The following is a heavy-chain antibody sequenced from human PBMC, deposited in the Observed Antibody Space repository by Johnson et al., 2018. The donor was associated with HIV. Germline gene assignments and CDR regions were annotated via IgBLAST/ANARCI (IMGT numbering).Heavy chain of an antibody. CDR2: ISYDGSNK. V-gene: IGHV3-30-3*01. CDR1: GFTFSNYA. J-gene: IGHJ3*02. Sequence: QVQLVESGGGVVQPGGSLRLSCAASGFTFSNYAMYWVRQAPGKGLEWVAAISYDGSNKYYADSVKDRFTISRDNSKNTLCLQMNSLRPEDTAVFYCARANSVAARIGAFDIWGQGTMVTVYS. D-gene: IGHD6-6*01. CDR3: ARANSVAARIGAFDI.